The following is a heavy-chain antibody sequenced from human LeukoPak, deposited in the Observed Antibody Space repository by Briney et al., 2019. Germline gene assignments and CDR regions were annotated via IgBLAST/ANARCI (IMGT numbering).Heavy chain of an antibody. Sequence: ASVKVSCKASGYTFTSYDINWVRQATGQGLEWMGWMNPNSGNTGYAQKFQGRVTMTRNTSISTAYMELSSLRSEDTAVYYCARGVTPITMVRGVTSGRSRSRKYYYYGMDVWGQGTTVTVSS. V-gene: IGHV1-8*01. D-gene: IGHD3-10*01. CDR2: MNPNSGNT. CDR1: GYTFTSYD. J-gene: IGHJ6*02. CDR3: ARGVTPITMVRGVTSGRSRSRKYYYYGMDV.